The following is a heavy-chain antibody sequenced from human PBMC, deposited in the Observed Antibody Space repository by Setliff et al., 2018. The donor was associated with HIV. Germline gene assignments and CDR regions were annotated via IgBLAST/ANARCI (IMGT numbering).Heavy chain of an antibody. D-gene: IGHD3-16*01. J-gene: IGHJ4*02. CDR1: GYTSTTYG. Sequence: ASVKVSCKASGYTSTTYGISWVRQAPGQGLEWMGWISAYNGNTKYAQKVQGRVTMTTDISTSTAYMELRSLRSDDTAVYYCARDGGEWRWTIDYWGQGTLVTVSS. V-gene: IGHV1-18*01. CDR2: ISAYNGNT. CDR3: ARDGGEWRWTIDY.